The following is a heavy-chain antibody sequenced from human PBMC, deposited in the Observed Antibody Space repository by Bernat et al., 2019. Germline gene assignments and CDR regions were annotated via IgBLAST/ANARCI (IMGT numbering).Heavy chain of an antibody. CDR2: ISSSSSTI. CDR1: GFTFSSYS. Sequence: EVQLVESGGGLVQPGGSLRLSCAASGFTFSSYSMNWVRQAPGKGLEWVSYISSSSSTIYYADSVKGQFTISRDNAKNSLYLQMNSLRDEDAAVYYCARDAPTYYYYYGMDVWGQGTTVTVSS. CDR3: ARDAPTYYYYYGMDV. V-gene: IGHV3-48*02. J-gene: IGHJ6*02.